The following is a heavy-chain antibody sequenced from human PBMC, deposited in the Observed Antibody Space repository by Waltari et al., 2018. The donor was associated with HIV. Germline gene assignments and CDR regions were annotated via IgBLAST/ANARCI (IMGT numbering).Heavy chain of an antibody. Sequence: GQLLESGGHVVRPGETLRLSCVGSKFSFGSYYIYRVRQSPRRVVEWLACVSYDGVGVVIADSVKGRLTVARDRSRDTLFVEMSGLRPEDSGLYYCVKFAGPTIPGFFYDSKDIWGPGTAVTVS. D-gene: IGHD3-16*01. CDR1: KFSFGSYY. V-gene: IGHV3-30-3*01. CDR2: VSYDGVGV. CDR3: VKFAGPTIPGFFYDSKDI. J-gene: IGHJ3*02.